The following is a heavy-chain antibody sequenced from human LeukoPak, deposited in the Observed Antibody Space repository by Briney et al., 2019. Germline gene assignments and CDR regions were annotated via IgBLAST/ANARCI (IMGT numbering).Heavy chain of an antibody. CDR2: IYHSGST. V-gene: IGHV4-30-2*01. D-gene: IGHD2-15*01. CDR1: GGSISSGGYS. CDR3: ASAKDGPYYFDY. Sequence: TLSLTYAVAGGSISSGGYSWSWIRQPPGKGLEWIGYIYHSGSTYYNPSLKSRVTISVDRSKNQFSLKLSSVTAADTAVYYCASAKDGPYYFDYWGQGTLVTVSS. J-gene: IGHJ4*02.